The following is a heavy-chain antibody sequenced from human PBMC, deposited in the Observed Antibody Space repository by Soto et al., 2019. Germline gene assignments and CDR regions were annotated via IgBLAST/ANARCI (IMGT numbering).Heavy chain of an antibody. CDR3: ASSGLEWIYGMDV. J-gene: IGHJ6*02. CDR1: GFTFSDYY. CDR2: ISSSSSSYT. Sequence: PGGSLRLSCAASGFTFSDYYMSWIRQAPGKGLEWVSYISSSSSSYTNYADSVKGRFTISRDNAKNSLYLQMNSLRAEDTAVYYCASSGLEWIYGMDVWGQGTTVTVSS. D-gene: IGHD3-3*01. V-gene: IGHV3-11*06.